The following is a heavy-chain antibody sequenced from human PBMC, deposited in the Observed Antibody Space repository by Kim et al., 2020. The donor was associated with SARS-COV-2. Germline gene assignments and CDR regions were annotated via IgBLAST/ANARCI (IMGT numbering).Heavy chain of an antibody. D-gene: IGHD3-10*01. CDR1: GFAVSSNY. Sequence: GGSLRLSCTASGFAVSSNYMTWVRQAPGKGLDWVSIIYSGGTTYYADSVKGRFTISRDTSTNTVYLQMNSLRAEDTALYYCASRNGSGIWYYGMDVWGHGPPST. V-gene: IGHV3-53*01. CDR2: IYSGGTT. CDR3: ASRNGSGIWYYGMDV. J-gene: IGHJ6*02.